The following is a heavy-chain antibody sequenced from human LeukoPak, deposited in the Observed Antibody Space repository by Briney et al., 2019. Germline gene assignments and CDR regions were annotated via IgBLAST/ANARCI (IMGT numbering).Heavy chain of an antibody. CDR1: GFTFSSSN. J-gene: IGHJ4*02. CDR3: ARDSAGNDY. V-gene: IGHV3-30*04. CDR2: ISYDGTKT. D-gene: IGHD6-13*01. Sequence: GGSLRLSCAPSGFTFSSSNMHWVRQSPGKGLEWVALISYDGTKTYYAESVKGRFTISRDNAKNSLYLQMNSLRAEDTAMYYCARDSAGNDYWGQGTLVTVSS.